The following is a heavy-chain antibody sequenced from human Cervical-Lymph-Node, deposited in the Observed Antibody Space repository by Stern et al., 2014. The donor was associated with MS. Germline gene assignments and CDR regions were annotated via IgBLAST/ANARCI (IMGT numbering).Heavy chain of an antibody. CDR2: IYPDASDI. J-gene: IGHJ6*02. CDR3: AGPPPRRKWDDPNYGMDV. V-gene: IGHV5-51*03. Sequence: EVQLVESGAEVKKPGESLKISCKGSGYTFTNNWIAWVRQMPGKGLEWMGIIYPDASDIGSGPSLQGQVPISADKSISTASLQWSSLKAGDSAVYYCAGPPPRRKWDDPNYGMDVWGQGTTVTVSS. CDR1: GYTFTNNW. D-gene: IGHD1-1*01.